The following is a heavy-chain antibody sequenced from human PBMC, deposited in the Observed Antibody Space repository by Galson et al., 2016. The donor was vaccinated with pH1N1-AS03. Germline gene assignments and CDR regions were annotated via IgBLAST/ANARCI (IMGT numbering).Heavy chain of an antibody. D-gene: IGHD3-10*01. J-gene: IGHJ4*02. CDR2: VSDSGSNT. Sequence: SLRLSCAASGFTFSAYAMSSVRQSPGKGLEWVSAVSDSGSNTYYSDSVKGRFTVSRDNAKNSLYLQMNSLRAEDTAVYFCVRALTGSSGTHPYTFDYWGQGTLVIVSS. CDR1: GFTFSAYA. CDR3: VRALTGSSGTHPYTFDY. V-gene: IGHV3-23*01.